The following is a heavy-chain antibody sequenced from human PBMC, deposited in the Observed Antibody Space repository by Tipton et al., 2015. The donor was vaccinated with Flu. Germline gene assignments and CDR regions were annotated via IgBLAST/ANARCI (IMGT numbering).Heavy chain of an antibody. Sequence: TLSLTCTVSGDSITNDWRTWIRQPPGKGLEWIGSTYHSGNTNYNPSLKSRVIISVDTAKNQFSLKLTSVTAADTAVYYCAGYFDLTGHYLPDTFDLWGQGTMVTVSS. CDR3: AGYFDLTGHYLPDTFDL. D-gene: IGHD3-22*01. V-gene: IGHV4-59*01. CDR2: TYHSGNT. J-gene: IGHJ3*01. CDR1: GDSITNDW.